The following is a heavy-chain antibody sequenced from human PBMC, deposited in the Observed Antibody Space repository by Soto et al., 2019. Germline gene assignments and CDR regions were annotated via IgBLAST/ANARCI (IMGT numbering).Heavy chain of an antibody. V-gene: IGHV3-7*01. D-gene: IGHD6-6*01. J-gene: IGHJ3*02. CDR1: GFTFSSYW. CDR3: AREEYSSSSTLGHAFDI. Sequence: GGSLRLSCAASGFTFSSYWMSWVRQAPGKGLEWVANIKQDGSEKYYVDSVKGRFTISRDNAKNSLYLQMNSLRAEDTAVYYCAREEYSSSSTLGHAFDIWGQGTMVTVSS. CDR2: IKQDGSEK.